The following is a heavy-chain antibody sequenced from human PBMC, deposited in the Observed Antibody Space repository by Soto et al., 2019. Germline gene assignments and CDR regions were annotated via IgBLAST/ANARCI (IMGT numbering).Heavy chain of an antibody. J-gene: IGHJ4*02. D-gene: IGHD1-26*01. V-gene: IGHV3-23*01. CDR3: AKESGADLGDYCDY. CDR2: ISAGGGSS. Sequence: EVQVLESGGGLVEPGGSLRLSCTASGFTFSSYAMSWVRQAPGKGLEWVSGISAGGGSSYYADSVKGRFTISRDNSKNTLYLQMNSLGAEDTALYYCAKESGADLGDYCDYWGQGTIVSVSS. CDR1: GFTFSSYA.